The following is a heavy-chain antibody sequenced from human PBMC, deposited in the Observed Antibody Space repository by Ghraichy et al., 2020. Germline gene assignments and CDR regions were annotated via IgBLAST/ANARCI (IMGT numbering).Heavy chain of an antibody. CDR2: ISGSGGST. CDR3: AQVMGEGQWLAYFDF. J-gene: IGHJ4*02. V-gene: IGHV3-23*01. CDR1: GFTFNTYA. D-gene: IGHD6-19*01. Sequence: GGSLRLSCAASGFTFNTYAMTWVRQAPGKGLEWVAGISGSGGSTYYADSVKGRFTISRDTSKNTLDMQMNSLRAEDTALYYCAQVMGEGQWLAYFDFWGQGTLVTVSS.